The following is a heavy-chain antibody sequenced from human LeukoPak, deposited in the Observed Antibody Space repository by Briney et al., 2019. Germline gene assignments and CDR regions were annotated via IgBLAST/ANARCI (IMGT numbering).Heavy chain of an antibody. Sequence: SGGSLRLSSAASGFSINSCAMSWVREAGGKGQEVASDISGGVGGTYNARPLKGRLNISRDNSKHTLYLQLNSVSTDDTAVFYCAAEVPENGAQTDYWGQRTRVTVSS. V-gene: IGHV3-23*01. CDR3: AAEVPENGAQTDY. J-gene: IGHJ4*02. CDR2: ISGGVGGT. CDR1: GFSINSCA. D-gene: IGHD2-2*01.